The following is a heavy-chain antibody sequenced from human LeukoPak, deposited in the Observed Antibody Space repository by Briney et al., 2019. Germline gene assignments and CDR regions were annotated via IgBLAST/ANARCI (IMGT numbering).Heavy chain of an antibody. V-gene: IGHV3-23*01. J-gene: IGHJ5*02. Sequence: PGGSLRLSCAASGFTFSNYAMSWVRQAPGKGLEWVSAISGSGGSTYYADSVKGRFTISRDNSKNTLYLQMNSLRAEDTAVYYCAKDISNPRFGEFEVPWGQGTLVTVSS. CDR2: ISGSGGST. D-gene: IGHD3-10*01. CDR1: GFTFSNYA. CDR3: AKDISNPRFGEFEVP.